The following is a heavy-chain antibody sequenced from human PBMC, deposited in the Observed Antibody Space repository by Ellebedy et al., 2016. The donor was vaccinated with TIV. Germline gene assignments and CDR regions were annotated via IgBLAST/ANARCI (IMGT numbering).Heavy chain of an antibody. Sequence: AASVKVSCKTSGYTFTSYGISWVRQAPGQGLEWMGWISAYNGNTNYAQNLQGRVTMTTDTSTSTANMDLRSLRSDDTAVYYCARDNAKMRGIYPDWGQGTLVTVSS. CDR2: ISAYNGNT. D-gene: IGHD2-21*01. V-gene: IGHV1-18*01. CDR3: ARDNAKMRGIYPD. J-gene: IGHJ4*02. CDR1: GYTFTSYG.